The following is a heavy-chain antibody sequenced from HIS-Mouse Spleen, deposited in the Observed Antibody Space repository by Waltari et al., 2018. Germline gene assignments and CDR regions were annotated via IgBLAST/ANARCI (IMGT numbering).Heavy chain of an antibody. CDR3: ARIAEGYSSGWYAFDY. CDR1: GFSLSTSGMC. CDR2: IDWDDDK. D-gene: IGHD6-19*01. J-gene: IGHJ4*02. Sequence: QVTLRESGPALVKTTQPLTLTCTFSGFSLSTSGMCVSWIRQPPGKALEWLASIDWDDDKYYSTSLKTRLTISKDTSKNQVVLKITNMDPVDTATYYCARIAEGYSSGWYAFDYWGQGTLVTVSS. V-gene: IGHV2-70*15.